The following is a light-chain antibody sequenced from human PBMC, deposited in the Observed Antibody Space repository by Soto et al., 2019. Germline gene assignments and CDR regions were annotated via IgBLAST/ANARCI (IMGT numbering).Light chain of an antibody. J-gene: IGLJ2*01. CDR3: QTWGTGIQV. V-gene: IGLV4-69*01. CDR1: SGHSSYA. CDR2: LNNDGSH. Sequence: QPVLTQSPSASASLGASVKLTCTLSSGHSSYAVAWHQKQPETGPRYLMDLNNDGSHTKGDGIPDRFSGSSSGAERYLIISSLQSEDEADYYCQTWGTGIQVFGGGTKLTVL.